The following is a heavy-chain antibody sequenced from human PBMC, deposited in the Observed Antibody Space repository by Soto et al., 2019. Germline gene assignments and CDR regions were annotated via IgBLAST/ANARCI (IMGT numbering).Heavy chain of an antibody. D-gene: IGHD1-1*01. CDR3: ATSYDTLGYFDY. Sequence: GASVKVSCKVSGYTLTELSMHWVRQAPGKGLEWMGGFDPEDGETIYAQKFQGRVTMTEDTSTDTAYVELSSLRSEDTAVYYCATSYDTLGYFDYWGQGTLVTVSS. CDR1: GYTLTELS. J-gene: IGHJ4*02. V-gene: IGHV1-24*01. CDR2: FDPEDGET.